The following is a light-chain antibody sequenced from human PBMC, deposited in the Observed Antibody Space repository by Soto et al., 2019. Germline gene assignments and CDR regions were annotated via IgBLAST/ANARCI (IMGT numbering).Light chain of an antibody. J-gene: IGKJ1*01. V-gene: IGKV3D-15*01. CDR3: QHYNNWPWT. Sequence: EIVLTQSPGTLSLSPGERASLSCRASQSVTNNQFAWFRQKPGQAPRLLIWGASNRATGIPDRFSGGGSGTDFTLTISSLQSDDFGVYYCQHYNNWPWTFGQGTKVDIK. CDR2: GAS. CDR1: QSVTNN.